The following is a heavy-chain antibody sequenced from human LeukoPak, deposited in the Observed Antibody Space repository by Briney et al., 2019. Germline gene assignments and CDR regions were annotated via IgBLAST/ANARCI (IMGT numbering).Heavy chain of an antibody. D-gene: IGHD6-13*01. CDR3: ARLLAAPNNKNH. CDR1: GFTFSSYG. CDR2: IRYDGSNK. V-gene: IGHV3-33*01. Sequence: HPGRTEGLPQAAPGFTFSSYGEHWVPPGPRKGLPWVAFIRYDGSNKYYADSVKGRYTISRDNSRNTLYLQMNSLRAEDTAVYYCARLLAAPNNKNHWGQRTLVTVSS. J-gene: IGHJ4*02.